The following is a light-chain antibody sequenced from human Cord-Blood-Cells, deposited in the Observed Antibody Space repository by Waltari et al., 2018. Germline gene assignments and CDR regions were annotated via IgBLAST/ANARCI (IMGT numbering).Light chain of an antibody. J-gene: IGKJ5*01. CDR3: QQYDNLPIT. Sequence: DIQMTPYPSSLSASVGDRVTIPCQASKDISNYLNWYQQKPGKAPKLLIYDASNWETGVPSRFSGSGSGTEFTFTISSLQPEDIATYYCQQYDNLPITFGQGTRLEIK. CDR1: KDISNY. V-gene: IGKV1-33*01. CDR2: DAS.